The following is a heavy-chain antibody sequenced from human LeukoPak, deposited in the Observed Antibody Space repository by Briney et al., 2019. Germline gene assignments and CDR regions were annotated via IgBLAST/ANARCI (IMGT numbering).Heavy chain of an antibody. CDR2: MYSGGQT. CDR1: GFTVSSNY. CDR3: TRSYYYDSSGYRNDY. Sequence: GGSLRLSCVASGFTVSSNYMSWVRQAPGKGLEWGAVMYSGGQTYYADSAKGRFTISRDNSKNTLSLQMNSLRAEDTAMYYCTRSYYYDSSGYRNDYWGQGTLVTVSS. J-gene: IGHJ4*02. D-gene: IGHD3-22*01. V-gene: IGHV3-53*01.